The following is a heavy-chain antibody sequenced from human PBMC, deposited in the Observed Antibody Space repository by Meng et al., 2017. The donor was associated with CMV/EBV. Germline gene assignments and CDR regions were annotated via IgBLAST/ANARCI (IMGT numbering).Heavy chain of an antibody. J-gene: IGHJ6*02. CDR3: ARSGYCSSTSCYRLQNYYYYYGMDV. V-gene: IGHV4-39*07. D-gene: IGHD2-2*02. CDR2: IYYSGST. Sequence: SETLSLTCTVSGGSISSSSYYWGWIRQPPGKGLEWIGSIYYSGSTYYNPSLKSRDTISVDTSKNQFSLKLSSVTAADTAVYYCARSGYCSSTSCYRLQNYYYYYGMDVWGQGTTVTVSS. CDR1: GGSISSSSYY.